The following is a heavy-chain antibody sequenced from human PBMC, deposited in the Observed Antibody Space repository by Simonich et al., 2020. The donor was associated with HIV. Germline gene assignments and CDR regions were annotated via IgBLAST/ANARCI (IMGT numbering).Heavy chain of an antibody. CDR1: GYTFTDWN. V-gene: IGHV1-2*02. CDR2: SNPNSGGT. CDR3: ATHGPGSFSSALDI. J-gene: IGHJ3*02. D-gene: IGHD6-6*01. Sequence: QVQLVQSGAEVKKPGASVKVSCKASGYTFTDWNIHGVRQAPGQGLEWMRGSNPNSGGTDYPQKFQGRVTMTRDTSISTAYMELSRLRSDDTAVYYCATHGPGSFSSALDIWGQGTRVTVSS.